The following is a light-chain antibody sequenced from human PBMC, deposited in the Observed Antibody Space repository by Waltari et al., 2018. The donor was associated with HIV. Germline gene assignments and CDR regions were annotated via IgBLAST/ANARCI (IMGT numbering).Light chain of an antibody. CDR2: DVD. V-gene: IGLV2-23*02. J-gene: IGLJ2*01. CDR3: CSKSTIYFGVL. CDR1: SDAIGGSTL. Sequence: QSALTQPASVSGPPGQSITISCPGTSDAIGGSTLVSSYQHHPGKAPRLIIFDVDKRPSGISDRFSGSKSGYTASLTISGLRTEDEADYFCCSKSTIYFGVLFGGGTTLTVL.